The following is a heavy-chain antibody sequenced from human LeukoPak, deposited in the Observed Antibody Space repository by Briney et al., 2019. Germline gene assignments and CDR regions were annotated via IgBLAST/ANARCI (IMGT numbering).Heavy chain of an antibody. Sequence: SEPLSLPCTVSGVSISSGDYYWRWVRQPPGKGLEWIVYIYYSGSTYYNPSLKSPVTISVDTSKNQFSLKLSSVTAADTAVYYCAREGWFGEILHRNWFDPWGQGTLVTVSS. CDR3: AREGWFGEILHRNWFDP. J-gene: IGHJ5*02. V-gene: IGHV4-30-4*01. D-gene: IGHD3-10*01. CDR2: IYYSGST. CDR1: GVSISSGDYY.